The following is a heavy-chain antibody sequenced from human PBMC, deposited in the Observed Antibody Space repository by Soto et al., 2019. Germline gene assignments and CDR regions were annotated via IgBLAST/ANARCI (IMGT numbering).Heavy chain of an antibody. CDR2: MNPNSGNT. Sequence: ASVKVSFKASGYTFTSYDINWVRQATGQGLEWMGWMNPNSGNTGYAQKFQGRVTMTRNTSISTAYMELSSLRSEDTAVYYCARGRLEQYAFDIWGQGTMVTVSS. V-gene: IGHV1-8*01. CDR1: GYTFTSYD. J-gene: IGHJ3*02. D-gene: IGHD1-1*01. CDR3: ARGRLEQYAFDI.